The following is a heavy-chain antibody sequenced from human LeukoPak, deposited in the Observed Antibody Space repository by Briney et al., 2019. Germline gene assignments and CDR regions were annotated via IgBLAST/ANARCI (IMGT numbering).Heavy chain of an antibody. Sequence: SETLSLTCTVSGGSISSSSYYWGWIRQPPGKGLEWIGSIYHSGSTYYNPSLKSRVTISVDTSKNQFSLKLSSVTAADTAVYYCAREVATTRHIDYWGQGTLVTVSS. CDR3: AREVATTRHIDY. D-gene: IGHD5-12*01. V-gene: IGHV4-39*07. CDR1: GGSISSSSYY. CDR2: IYHSGST. J-gene: IGHJ4*02.